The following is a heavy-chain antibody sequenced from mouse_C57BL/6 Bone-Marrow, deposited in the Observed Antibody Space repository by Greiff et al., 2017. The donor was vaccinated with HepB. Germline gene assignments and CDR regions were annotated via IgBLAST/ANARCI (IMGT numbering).Heavy chain of an antibody. CDR1: GFTFRSYG. V-gene: IGHV5-6*02. Sequence: KLVESVGDLVKPGWSLKLSCAASGFTFRSYGMSCVRQTPDKRLEWVATISSGGSYTYYPDSVKGRFTISRDNAKNTLYLQMSSLKSEDTAMYYCARHGNYVYYAMDYWGQGTSVTVSS. CDR3: ARHGNYVYYAMDY. J-gene: IGHJ4*01. D-gene: IGHD2-1*01. CDR2: ISSGGSYT.